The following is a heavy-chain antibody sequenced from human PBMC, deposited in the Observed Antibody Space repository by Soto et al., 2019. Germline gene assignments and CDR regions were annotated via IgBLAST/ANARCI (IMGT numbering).Heavy chain of an antibody. V-gene: IGHV1-8*01. D-gene: IGHD3-22*01. CDR1: GYTFTSYD. J-gene: IGHJ5*02. CDR3: ARGPLELRFYDSSGYYRP. CDR2: MNPNSGNT. Sequence: ASVKVSCKASGYTFTSYDINWVRQATGQGLEWMGWMNPNSGNTGYAQKFQGRVTMTRNTSISTAYMELSSLRSEDTAVYYCARGPLELRFYDSSGYYRPWGQGTLVTVSS.